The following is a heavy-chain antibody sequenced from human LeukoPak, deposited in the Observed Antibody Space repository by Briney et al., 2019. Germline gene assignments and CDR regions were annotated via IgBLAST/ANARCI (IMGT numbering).Heavy chain of an antibody. V-gene: IGHV1-69*13. CDR3: ARETMVRGVLAR. CDR2: IIPIFGTA. J-gene: IGHJ4*02. D-gene: IGHD3-10*01. Sequence: SVKVSCKASGGTFSSYAISWVRQATGQGREWMGGIIPIFGTANYAQKFQGRVTITAAETTSTAYTELSSLRSQDTAVYYGARETMVRGVLARWGQGTLVTVSS. CDR1: GGTFSSYA.